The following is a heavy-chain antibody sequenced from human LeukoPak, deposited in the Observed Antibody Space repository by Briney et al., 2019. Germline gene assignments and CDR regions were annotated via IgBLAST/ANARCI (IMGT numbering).Heavy chain of an antibody. J-gene: IGHJ4*02. CDR2: ITPLFRTT. CDR1: GGTFGSYT. CDR3: ATLGEVELPFDS. V-gene: IGHV1-69*13. D-gene: IGHD1-7*01. Sequence: SVKVSCKASGGTFGSYTISWVRQAPGQGLEWMGGITPLFRTTNYAQRFRGRVTITADESTNSAYMELNSLRFDDTALYFCATLGEVELPFDSWGQGTLVTVSS.